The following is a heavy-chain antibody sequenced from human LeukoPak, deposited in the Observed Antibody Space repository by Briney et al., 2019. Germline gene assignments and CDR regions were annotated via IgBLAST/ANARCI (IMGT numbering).Heavy chain of an antibody. D-gene: IGHD6-13*01. CDR3: ARDLGYSSSWLGSNYYYYYMDV. CDR1: GYTFTGYY. Sequence: ASVKVSCKASGYTFTGYYMHWVRQAPGQGLEWMGWINPNSGGTNYAQKFQGRVTMTRDTSISTAYMELSRLRSDDTAVYYCARDLGYSSSWLGSNYYYYYMDVWGKGTTVTVSS. J-gene: IGHJ6*03. V-gene: IGHV1-2*02. CDR2: INPNSGGT.